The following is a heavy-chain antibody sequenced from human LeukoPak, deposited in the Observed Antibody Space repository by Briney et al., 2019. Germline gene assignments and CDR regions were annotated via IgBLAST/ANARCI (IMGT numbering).Heavy chain of an antibody. D-gene: IGHD5-18*01. Sequence: PGGSLRLSCAASGFTFSSYWMHWVRQAPGKGLVWVSRINSDGSSTSYADSVKGRFTISRDNAKNTLYLQMNSLRAEDTAVYYCARDPRRGYSYGRHNWYNWFDPWGQGTLVTVSS. J-gene: IGHJ5*02. CDR2: INSDGSST. V-gene: IGHV3-74*01. CDR3: ARDPRRGYSYGRHNWYNWFDP. CDR1: GFTFSSYW.